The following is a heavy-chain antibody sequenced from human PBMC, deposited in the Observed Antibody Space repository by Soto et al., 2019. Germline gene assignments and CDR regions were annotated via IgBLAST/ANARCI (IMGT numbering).Heavy chain of an antibody. CDR1: GFTLSRHT. Sequence: SLRLSCAASGFTLSRHTMNWVRQAPGKGLEWVSFIGSRTSDIYYADSVKGRFTISRDNAKNSLYLDLTRLRAEDTAVYFCVRDYYDTSGYPNTFDMWGQGTMVTVSS. CDR2: IGSRTSDI. V-gene: IGHV3-21*01. CDR3: VRDYYDTSGYPNTFDM. J-gene: IGHJ3*02. D-gene: IGHD3-22*01.